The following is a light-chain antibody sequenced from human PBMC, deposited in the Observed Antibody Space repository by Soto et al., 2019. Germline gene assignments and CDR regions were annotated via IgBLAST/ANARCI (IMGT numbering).Light chain of an antibody. Sequence: IQMTQFPSSLSASGGDTVTITCRASHNINTYLSWYQQKPGQAPQLLIFGASTLQNGAPSRITGSGSGTNFNLTITGLQPEDLATYYCQQSFTSPITFGPGTKVELK. V-gene: IGKV1-39*01. CDR1: HNINTY. CDR3: QQSFTSPIT. J-gene: IGKJ3*01. CDR2: GAS.